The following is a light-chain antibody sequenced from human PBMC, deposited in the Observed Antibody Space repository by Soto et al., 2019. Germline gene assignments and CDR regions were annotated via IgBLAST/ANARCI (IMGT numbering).Light chain of an antibody. V-gene: IGKV3-15*01. CDR3: QQYNNWPKIT. CDR1: QSVSSN. J-gene: IGKJ1*01. Sequence: EIVMTQSPATLSVSPGERATLSCRAIQSVSSNLAWYQQKPVQAPRLXIYGASTRATGIPARFSGSGSGTVLTLTISSLQYEDFAVYDCQQYNNWPKITFGQGTKVDIK. CDR2: GAS.